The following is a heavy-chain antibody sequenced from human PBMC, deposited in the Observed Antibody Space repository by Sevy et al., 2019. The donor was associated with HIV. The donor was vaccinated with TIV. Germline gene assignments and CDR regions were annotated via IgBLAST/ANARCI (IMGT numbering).Heavy chain of an antibody. V-gene: IGHV1-69*13. CDR3: AREPLAVAGGYDAFDI. J-gene: IGHJ3*02. D-gene: IGHD6-19*01. CDR2: IIPIFGTA. Sequence: ASVKVSCKASGGTFSSYAISWVRQAPGQGLEWMGGIIPIFGTANYAQKFQGRVTITADESTSTAYMELSSLRSEDTAVYYCAREPLAVAGGYDAFDIWGQGTMVTVSS. CDR1: GGTFSSYA.